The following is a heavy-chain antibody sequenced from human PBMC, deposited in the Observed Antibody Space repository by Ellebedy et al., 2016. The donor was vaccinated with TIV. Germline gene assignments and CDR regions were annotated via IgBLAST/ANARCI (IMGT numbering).Heavy chain of an antibody. Sequence: SETLSLXXTVSGYSISSGYYWSWIRPPPGKGLEWIGEINHSGSTNYNPSLKSRVTISVDTSKNQFSLKLSSVTAADTAVYYCARQPIVGAPSGAFDIWGQGTMVTVSS. D-gene: IGHD1-26*01. CDR3: ARQPIVGAPSGAFDI. CDR1: GYSISSGYY. J-gene: IGHJ3*02. CDR2: INHSGST. V-gene: IGHV4-38-2*02.